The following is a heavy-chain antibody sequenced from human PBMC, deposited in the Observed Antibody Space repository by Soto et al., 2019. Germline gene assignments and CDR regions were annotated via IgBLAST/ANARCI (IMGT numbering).Heavy chain of an antibody. CDR1: GGTFSSYT. CDR3: ARAIQQTYYEILTASRGPYYYGMDV. CDR2: IIPILGIA. Sequence: QVQLVQSGAEVKKPGSSVKVSCKASGGTFSSYTIRWVRQAPGQGLEWMGRIIPILGIANCAQKFQGRVTSTADKATSTAYMELSSLRSEDTAGYYCARAIQQTYYEILTASRGPYYYGMDVWGQGTTVTVSS. J-gene: IGHJ6*02. D-gene: IGHD3-9*01. V-gene: IGHV1-69*02.